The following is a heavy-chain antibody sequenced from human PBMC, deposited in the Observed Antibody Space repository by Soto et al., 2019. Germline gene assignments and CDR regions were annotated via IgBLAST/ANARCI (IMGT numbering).Heavy chain of an antibody. CDR1: GFTFSNAL. V-gene: IGHV3-15*01. J-gene: IGHJ6*02. CDR3: TRHTYYYDSSGYYYVGYYYYGMDV. CDR2: IKSKTDGGTT. D-gene: IGHD3-22*01. Sequence: PGGSLRLSCAASGFTFSNALMSWVRQSPGKGLEWVGRIKSKTDGGTTDYAAPVKGRFTISRDDSKNTLYLQMNSLKTEDTAVYYCTRHTYYYDSSGYYYVGYYYYGMDVWGQGTTVTVSS.